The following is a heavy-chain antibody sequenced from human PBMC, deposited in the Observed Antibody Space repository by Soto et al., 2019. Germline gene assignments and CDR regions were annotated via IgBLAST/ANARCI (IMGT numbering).Heavy chain of an antibody. V-gene: IGHV5-10-1*01. Sequence: PGESLKISCQGFGFTFTNYWINWVRQTPGKGLEWMGRIDPSDSFTKYSPSFQGHVTISVDKSISTAYLQWSSLRASDTAIYYCARLEGTMLHWFDPWGQGTLVTVSS. CDR1: GFTFTNYW. D-gene: IGHD3-16*01. CDR3: ARLEGTMLHWFDP. CDR2: IDPSDSFT. J-gene: IGHJ5*02.